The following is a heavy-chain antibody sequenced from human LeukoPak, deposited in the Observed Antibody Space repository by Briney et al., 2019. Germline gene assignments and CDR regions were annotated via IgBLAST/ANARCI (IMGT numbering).Heavy chain of an antibody. CDR2: ISPYNGNT. V-gene: IGHV1-18*04. CDR1: GYSFTSYW. D-gene: IGHD6-19*01. CDR3: AREMSVAGYYFDS. Sequence: GESLKISCKGSGYSFTSYWIAWVRQAPGQGLEWMGWISPYNGNTNYAQKLQGRVTMTTDTSTTTAYMELRSLRSDDTAVYFCAREMSVAGYYFDSWGQGTLVTVSS. J-gene: IGHJ4*02.